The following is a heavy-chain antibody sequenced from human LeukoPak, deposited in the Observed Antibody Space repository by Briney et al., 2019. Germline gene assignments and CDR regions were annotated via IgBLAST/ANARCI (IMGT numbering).Heavy chain of an antibody. V-gene: IGHV1-2*02. CDR2: INPNSGRT. D-gene: IGHD3-9*01. CDR1: GYTFNDYY. Sequence: ASLKVSCKTSGYTFNDYYLHWVRQAPGQGLEWMGWINPNSGRTNYAPKFQGRVTLTTDTPISTAYMELSSLISGDTALYYCARDSSDILTGYYHFWGQGTLVTVSS. CDR3: ARDSSDILTGYYHF. J-gene: IGHJ4*02.